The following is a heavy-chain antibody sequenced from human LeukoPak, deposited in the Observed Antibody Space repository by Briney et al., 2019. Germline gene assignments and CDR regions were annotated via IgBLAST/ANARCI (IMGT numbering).Heavy chain of an antibody. D-gene: IGHD5-12*01. CDR3: ARGYSGYDFGRYFDS. Sequence: SGGSLRLSCAASGFNFDDYGMSWVRQAPGKGLEWVSGINWNGASTSYADSVKGRFTISRDNAKNSLYLQMNSLSDEDTALYYCARGYSGYDFGRYFDSWGQGTLVTVSS. V-gene: IGHV3-20*04. J-gene: IGHJ4*02. CDR2: INWNGAST. CDR1: GFNFDDYG.